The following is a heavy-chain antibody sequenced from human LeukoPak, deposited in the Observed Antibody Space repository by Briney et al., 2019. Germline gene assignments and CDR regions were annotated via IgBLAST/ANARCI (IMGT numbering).Heavy chain of an antibody. V-gene: IGHV1-24*01. CDR1: GYTLTELS. D-gene: IGHD2-2*01. CDR3: ARALVVPAAPDLYYYYGMDV. CDR2: FDPEDGET. Sequence: ASVKVSCKVSGYTLTELSMHWVRQAPGKGLEWMGGFDPEDGETIYAQKFQGRVTMTEDTSTDTAYMEPSRLRSDDTAVYYCARALVVPAAPDLYYYYGMDVWGQGTTVTVSS. J-gene: IGHJ6*02.